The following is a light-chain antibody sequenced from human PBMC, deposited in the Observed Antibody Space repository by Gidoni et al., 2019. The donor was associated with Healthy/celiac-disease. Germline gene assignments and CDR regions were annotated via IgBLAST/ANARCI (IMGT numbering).Light chain of an antibody. CDR2: DAS. CDR3: QQRRNWPYT. V-gene: IGKV3-11*01. J-gene: IGKJ2*01. Sequence: EIVLTQSPATLSLSPGERATLSCRASQSVSSYFAWYQQKPGQAPRLLIYDASNRATGIPSRFIGSGSGTDFTLTIIRLAPEDFAVYSCQQRRNWPYTFGQGTKLEIK. CDR1: QSVSSY.